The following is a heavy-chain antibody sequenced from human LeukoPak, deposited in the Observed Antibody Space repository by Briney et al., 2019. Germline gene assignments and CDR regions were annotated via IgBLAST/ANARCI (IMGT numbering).Heavy chain of an antibody. CDR1: GYTFTAYD. Sequence: ASVKVSCKASGYTFTAYDINWVRQATGQGLEWMGWMNPNSGNTGYAQKFQGSVTITRDTSISTAYMDFSMLRPEATAVYYCARGKAGDSGGHRAFDIWGQGTMVTVSS. V-gene: IGHV1-8*01. J-gene: IGHJ3*02. D-gene: IGHD2-15*01. CDR2: MNPNSGNT. CDR3: ARGKAGDSGGHRAFDI.